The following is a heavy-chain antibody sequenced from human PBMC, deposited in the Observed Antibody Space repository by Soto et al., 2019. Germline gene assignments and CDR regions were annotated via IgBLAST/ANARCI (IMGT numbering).Heavy chain of an antibody. J-gene: IGHJ6*02. CDR1: GGSISSYY. V-gene: IGHV4-59*01. D-gene: IGHD2-15*01. CDR3: ARGLYCSGGSCYSHYYYYGMDV. Sequence: QVQLQESGPGLVKPSETLSLTCTVSGGSISSYYWSWIRQPPGKGLEWIGYIYYSGSTNYNPSLKSRVTISVDTSKNQSALKLGSVTAADTAVYYCARGLYCSGGSCYSHYYYYGMDVWGQGTTVTVSS. CDR2: IYYSGST.